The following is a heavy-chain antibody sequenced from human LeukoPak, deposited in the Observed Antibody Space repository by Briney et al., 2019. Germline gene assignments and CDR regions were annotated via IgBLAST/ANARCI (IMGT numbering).Heavy chain of an antibody. J-gene: IGHJ4*02. Sequence: SETLSLTCTVSGGSISSYYWSWIRQPPGKGLEWIGYIYYSGSTNYNPSLKSRVTISLDTSKNQFSLRLSSVTAADTAVYYCAMSSYSSAVPFDYWGQGTPVTVSS. CDR2: IYYSGST. V-gene: IGHV4-59*08. CDR1: GGSISSYY. D-gene: IGHD6-19*01. CDR3: AMSSYSSAVPFDY.